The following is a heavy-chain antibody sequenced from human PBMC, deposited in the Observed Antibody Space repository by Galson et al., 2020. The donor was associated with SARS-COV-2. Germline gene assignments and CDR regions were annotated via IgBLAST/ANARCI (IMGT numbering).Heavy chain of an antibody. CDR1: GFTFSSYA. CDR3: ARPYSGSYYWYFDL. CDR2: ISYDGSNK. V-gene: IGHV3-30-3*01. D-gene: IGHD1-26*01. Sequence: TGGSLRLSCAASGFTFSSYAMHWVRQAPGKGLEWVAVISYDGSNKYYADSVKGRFTISRDNSKNTLYLQMNSLRAEDTAVYYCARPYSGSYYWYFDLWGRGTLVTVSS. J-gene: IGHJ2*01.